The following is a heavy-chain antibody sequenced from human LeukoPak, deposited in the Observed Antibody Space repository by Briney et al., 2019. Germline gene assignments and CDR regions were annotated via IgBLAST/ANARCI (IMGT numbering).Heavy chain of an antibody. J-gene: IGHJ3*02. Sequence: GSLRLSCAASGFIVSRNYMGWVRQAPGKGLEWVSALSSKYETYYDDSVKGRFTISRDNSENTLYLQMNALRAEDTALYYCYGIHLGDSFDIWGRGTMVIVFS. CDR3: YGIHLGDSFDI. D-gene: IGHD3-16*01. CDR1: GFIVSRNY. CDR2: LSSKYET. V-gene: IGHV3-53*01.